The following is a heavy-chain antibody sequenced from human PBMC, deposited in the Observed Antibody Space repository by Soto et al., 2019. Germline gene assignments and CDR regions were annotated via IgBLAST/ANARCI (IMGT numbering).Heavy chain of an antibody. CDR2: INHSGST. Sequence: SETLSLTCAVSGGSFSGYYWSWIRQPPGKGLEWIGEINHSGSTNYNPSLKSRVTISVDTSKNQFSLKLSSVTAADTAVYYCARGNTRRPSGAYWYFDLWGRGTLVTVSS. V-gene: IGHV4-34*01. CDR1: GGSFSGYY. D-gene: IGHD1-1*01. CDR3: ARGNTRRPSGAYWYFDL. J-gene: IGHJ2*01.